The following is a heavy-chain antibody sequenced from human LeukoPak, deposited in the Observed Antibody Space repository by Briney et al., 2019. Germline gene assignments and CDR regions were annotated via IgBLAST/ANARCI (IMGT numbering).Heavy chain of an antibody. CDR2: IYSGGST. CDR3: ARDSLSGSYYDP. CDR1: GFTVSSNY. D-gene: IGHD1-26*01. Sequence: GGSLRLSCAASGFTVSSNYMSWLRQAPGKGLEVVSVIYSGGSTYYADSVKGRFTISRDKTKNTLYLQMNSLRAEYTAVYYCARDSLSGSYYDPWGQGTLVTVSS. V-gene: IGHV3-66*02. J-gene: IGHJ5*02.